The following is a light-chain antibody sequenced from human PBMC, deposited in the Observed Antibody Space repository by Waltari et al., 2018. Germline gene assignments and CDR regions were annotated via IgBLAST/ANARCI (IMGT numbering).Light chain of an antibody. CDR1: QSVLYISNNKNY. J-gene: IGKJ2*01. V-gene: IGKV4-1*01. CDR3: QQYYSTPYT. CDR2: WAS. Sequence: DIVMTQSPDSLAVSLGERATNNCKSSQSVLYISNNKNYLAWYQQKPGQPPKLLVYWASTRESGVPDRFSGSGSATDFTLTISSLQAEDVAVYYCQQYYSTPYTFGQGTKLEIK.